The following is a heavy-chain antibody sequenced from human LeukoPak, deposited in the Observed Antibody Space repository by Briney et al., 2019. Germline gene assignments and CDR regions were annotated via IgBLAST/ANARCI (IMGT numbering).Heavy chain of an antibody. CDR3: AREGTYSGSYYGDY. V-gene: IGHV3-48*01. Sequence: PGGSLRLSCAASGFTFSSYSMNWVRQAPGKGLEWVSYISSSSNTIYYADSVKGRFTISRDNAKNSLYLQMNSLRAEDTAVYYCAREGTYSGSYYGDYWGQGTLVTVSS. D-gene: IGHD1-26*01. CDR2: ISSSSNTI. J-gene: IGHJ4*02. CDR1: GFTFSSYS.